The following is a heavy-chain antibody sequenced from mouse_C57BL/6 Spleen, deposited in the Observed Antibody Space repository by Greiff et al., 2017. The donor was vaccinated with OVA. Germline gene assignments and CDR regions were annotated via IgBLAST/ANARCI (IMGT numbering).Heavy chain of an antibody. Sequence: QVQLKQSGAELVKPGASVKLSCKASGYTFTEYTIHWVKQRSGQGLEWIGWFYPGSGSIKYNEKFKDKATLTADKSSSTVYMELSRLTSEDSAVYFCAIRATAYYSNYRAWFAYWGQGTLVTVSA. CDR2: FYPGSGSI. D-gene: IGHD2-5*01. V-gene: IGHV1-62-2*01. CDR3: AIRATAYYSNYRAWFAY. CDR1: GYTFTEYT. J-gene: IGHJ3*01.